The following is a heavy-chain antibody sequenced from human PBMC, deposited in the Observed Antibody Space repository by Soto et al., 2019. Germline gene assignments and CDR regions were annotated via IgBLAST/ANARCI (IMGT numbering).Heavy chain of an antibody. J-gene: IGHJ4*02. CDR2: ISTYNGNT. Sequence: QVQLVQSGAEVKKPGASVKVSCKASGYTFTTYGMSWVRQAPGQGLDWMGWISTYNGNTKYAERLQGRFTMTTDTTTSTGYMELRSLRSDDTAVYYCARGPTDYYDNSGNYFLDYWGQGTLVTVSS. CDR1: GYTFTTYG. V-gene: IGHV1-18*01. CDR3: ARGPTDYYDNSGNYFLDY. D-gene: IGHD3-22*01.